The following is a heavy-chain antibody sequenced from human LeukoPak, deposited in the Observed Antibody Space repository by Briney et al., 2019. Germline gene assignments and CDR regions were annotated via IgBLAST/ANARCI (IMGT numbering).Heavy chain of an antibody. CDR3: AKDPSIAVGISDAFDI. D-gene: IGHD6-19*01. V-gene: IGHV3-23*01. CDR1: GFTFSSYA. Sequence: PGGSLRLSCAASGFTFSSYAMSWVRQAPGKGLEWVSAISGSGGSTYYADSVKGRFTISRDNSKNTLYLQMNSLRAEDTAVYYCAKDPSIAVGISDAFDIWGQGTMVTVSS. J-gene: IGHJ3*02. CDR2: ISGSGGST.